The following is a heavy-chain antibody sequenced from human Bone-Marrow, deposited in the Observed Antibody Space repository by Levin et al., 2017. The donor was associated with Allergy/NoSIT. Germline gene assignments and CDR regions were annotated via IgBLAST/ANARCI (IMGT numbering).Heavy chain of an antibody. V-gene: IGHV4-39*01. Sequence: SETLSLTCTVSGGSIISSIFYWGWIRQPPGKGLEWIGFISYSGSTYYKPSLKSRVTISVDTSKNQFSLNLNSVTAADTAVYYCARATYGGSPDYWGQGTLVTVSS. J-gene: IGHJ4*02. D-gene: IGHD5-12*01. CDR1: GGSIISSIFY. CDR3: ARATYGGSPDY. CDR2: ISYSGST.